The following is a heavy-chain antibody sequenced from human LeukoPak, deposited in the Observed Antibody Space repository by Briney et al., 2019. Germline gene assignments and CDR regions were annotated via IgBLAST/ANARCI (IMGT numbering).Heavy chain of an antibody. CDR2: ISSSGITK. V-gene: IGHV3-48*03. Sequence: GGSLRLSCAASGFSFSNYEMNWVRQAPGKGLEWISYISSSGITKYYADSVKGRFTITRDNTKNSLYLQMNSLRAEDTAAYYCARDLPADVNWFDPWGQGTLVTVSS. J-gene: IGHJ5*02. CDR3: ARDLPADVNWFDP. CDR1: GFSFSNYE. D-gene: IGHD2-2*01.